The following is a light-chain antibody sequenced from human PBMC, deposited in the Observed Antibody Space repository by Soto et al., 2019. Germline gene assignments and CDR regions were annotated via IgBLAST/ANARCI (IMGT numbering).Light chain of an antibody. J-gene: IGKJ4*01. Sequence: DIQLTQSPSFLSASVGDRVTITCRASQGISSYLGWYQQKPGKAPKLLIYAASTLQSGVPSRFSGSGSGTEFTLTISSLQPEDFATYYCLQHNSYPLTFGGGTKVEIK. CDR1: QGISSY. CDR2: AAS. CDR3: LQHNSYPLT. V-gene: IGKV1-9*01.